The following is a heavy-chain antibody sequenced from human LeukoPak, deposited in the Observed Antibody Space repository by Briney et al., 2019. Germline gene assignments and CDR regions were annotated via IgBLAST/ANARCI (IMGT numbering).Heavy chain of an antibody. CDR3: ATLEMATISYYFDY. CDR1: GGTFSSYA. J-gene: IGHJ4*02. V-gene: IGHV1-69*05. D-gene: IGHD5-24*01. Sequence: SVKVSCKASGGTFSSYAITWVRQAPGQGLEWMGGIIPIFGTANYAQKFQGRVTITTDESTSTAYMELSSLRSEDTAVYYCATLEMATISYYFDYWGQGTLVTVSS. CDR2: IIPIFGTA.